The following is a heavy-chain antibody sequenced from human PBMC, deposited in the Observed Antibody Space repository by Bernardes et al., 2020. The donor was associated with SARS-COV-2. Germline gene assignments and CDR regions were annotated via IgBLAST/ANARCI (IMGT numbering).Heavy chain of an antibody. CDR3: AKDHSSGRYGDAFDI. CDR1: GFTFRSYA. V-gene: IGHV3-23*01. Sequence: GGSLILSCAASGFTFRSYAMSWVRQAPGKGLEWVSAISGSGGSTYYADSVKGRFTISRDNSKNTLYLQMNSLRAEDTAVYYCAKDHSSGRYGDAFDIWGQGRMDSVSS. J-gene: IGHJ3*02. D-gene: IGHD6-19*01. CDR2: ISGSGGST.